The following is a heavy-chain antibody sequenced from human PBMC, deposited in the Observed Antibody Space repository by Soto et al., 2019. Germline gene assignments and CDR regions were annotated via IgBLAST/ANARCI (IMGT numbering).Heavy chain of an antibody. Sequence: QVQLVQSGAEVKKPGASVKVSCKASGYTFTSYGISWVRQAPGQGLEWMGWISAYNGNTNYAQKLQGRVTMTTDTATCTAYMELRSLRSDDTGVYYCAGSWVAAANYYYGMDVWGQGTTVTVSS. CDR1: GYTFTSYG. CDR2: ISAYNGNT. D-gene: IGHD6-13*01. CDR3: AGSWVAAANYYYGMDV. J-gene: IGHJ6*02. V-gene: IGHV1-18*04.